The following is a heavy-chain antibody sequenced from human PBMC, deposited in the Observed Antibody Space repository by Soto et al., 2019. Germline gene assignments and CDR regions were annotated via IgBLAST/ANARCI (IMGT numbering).Heavy chain of an antibody. V-gene: IGHV3-48*03. J-gene: IGHJ6*02. Sequence: PGGSLRLSCAASGFSFSDYEMSWVRQTPGKGLEWLSYISSSGGTIKYADSVKGRFTTSRDNAKNSLYLQMHSLRADDTAVYYCARDAFEIYYKFGLDVWGQGTPVTVS. CDR2: ISSSGGTI. D-gene: IGHD3-10*01. CDR3: ARDAFEIYYKFGLDV. CDR1: GFSFSDYE.